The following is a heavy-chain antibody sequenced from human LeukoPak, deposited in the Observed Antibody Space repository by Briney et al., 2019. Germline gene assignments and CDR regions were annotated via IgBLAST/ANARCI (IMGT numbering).Heavy chain of an antibody. CDR2: IRGKVYGGTT. CDR3: TRDPYYFDSSGYYHHAFDI. V-gene: IGHV3-49*04. Sequence: GGSLRLSCAASGFTFSSYSMNWVRQAPGKGLECIGFIRGKVYGGTTEYAASVKGRFTISRDDSKSIAYLQMNSLKTEDTAVYYCTRDPYYFDSSGYYHHAFDIWGQGTMVAVSS. CDR1: GFTFSSYS. D-gene: IGHD3-22*01. J-gene: IGHJ3*02.